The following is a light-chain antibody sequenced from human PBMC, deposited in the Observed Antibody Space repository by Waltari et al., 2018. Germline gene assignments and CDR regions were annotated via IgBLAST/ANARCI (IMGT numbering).Light chain of an antibody. J-gene: IGLJ2*01. CDR2: GKN. CDR1: SLRTYY. CDR3: HSRDSSGDVL. V-gene: IGLV3-19*01. Sequence: SSELTQDPAVSVALGQTVWITCQGDSLRTYYVSWFHQKPGQAPALVIYGKNNRPSGIPDRFSACSSGSTASLTISGAQAEDEADYYWHSRDSSGDVLIGGGTKLTVV.